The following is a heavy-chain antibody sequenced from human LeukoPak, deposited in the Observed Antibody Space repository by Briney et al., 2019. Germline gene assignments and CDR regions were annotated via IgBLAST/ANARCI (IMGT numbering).Heavy chain of an antibody. J-gene: IGHJ4*02. D-gene: IGHD5-18*01. CDR2: ISRSGRT. V-gene: IGHV4-30-2*01. CDR3: ARGYIYGPPFDY. Sequence: SETLSLTCAVSGGSINSATYSWNWIRQPPGRGLEWIGYISRSGRTNYNPSLKSRVTMSVDRSRTQFSLRLTSVTAADTAVYYCARGYIYGPPFDYWGQGTLVTVSS. CDR1: GGSINSATYS.